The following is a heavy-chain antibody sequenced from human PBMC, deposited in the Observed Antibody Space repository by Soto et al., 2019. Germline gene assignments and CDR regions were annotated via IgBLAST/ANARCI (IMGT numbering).Heavy chain of an antibody. V-gene: IGHV4-31*03. CDR3: ARVTDILSGSLVYFDY. CDR2: IYYSGNT. Sequence: PSETLSLTCTVSGGSISSGAYYWTWIRQHPGKGLEWIGFIYYSGNTYYNPSLKSRISISVDTSKNRFSLKLSSVTAADTAVYYCARVTDILSGSLVYFDYWGQGALVTVSS. CDR1: GGSISSGAYY. J-gene: IGHJ4*02. D-gene: IGHD3-9*01.